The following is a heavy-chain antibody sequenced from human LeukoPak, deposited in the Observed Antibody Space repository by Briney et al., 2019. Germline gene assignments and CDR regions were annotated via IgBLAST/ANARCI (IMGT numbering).Heavy chain of an antibody. Sequence: SETLSLTCAVSGGSISSGGYSWSWILQPPGKGLEWIGEIYHSGSTNYNPSLKSRVTISVDKSKNQFSLKLSSVTAADTAVYYCARPGGIAAAGRGAFDIWGQGTMVTVSS. CDR1: GGSISSGGYS. CDR3: ARPGGIAAAGRGAFDI. CDR2: IYHSGST. J-gene: IGHJ3*02. V-gene: IGHV4-30-2*01. D-gene: IGHD6-13*01.